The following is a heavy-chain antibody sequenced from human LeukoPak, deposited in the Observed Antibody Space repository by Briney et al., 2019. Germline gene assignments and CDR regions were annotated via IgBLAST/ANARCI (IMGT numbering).Heavy chain of an antibody. CDR2: INHSGST. Sequence: SETLSLTCAVYGGSFSGYYWSWIRQPPGKGLEWIGEINHSGSTNYNASLKSRVTITVDTSKNQFSLKLSSVTAADTAVYYCARLLSRYQYYFDYWGQGTLVTVSS. V-gene: IGHV4-34*01. CDR1: GGSFSGYY. CDR3: ARLLSRYQYYFDY. J-gene: IGHJ4*02. D-gene: IGHD2-2*01.